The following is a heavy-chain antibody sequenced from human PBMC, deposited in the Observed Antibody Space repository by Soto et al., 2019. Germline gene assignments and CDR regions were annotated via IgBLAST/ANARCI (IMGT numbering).Heavy chain of an antibody. CDR3: AHGDGGYEIIYFDF. D-gene: IGHD5-12*01. Sequence: GSGPTLVNPTQTLTLTCTFSGFSFTTAGVAVGWIRQTPGGALEWLTLIYYNDDRRFSPSLKTRLTITGDTSKNQVVLSLTNVDPGDTATYFCAHGDGGYEIIYFDFWGQGIPVTVSS. CDR2: IYYNDDR. CDR1: GFSFTTAGVA. J-gene: IGHJ4*02. V-gene: IGHV2-5*01.